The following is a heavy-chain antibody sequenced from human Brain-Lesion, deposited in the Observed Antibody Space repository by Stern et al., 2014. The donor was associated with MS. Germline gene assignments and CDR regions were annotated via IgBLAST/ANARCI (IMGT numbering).Heavy chain of an antibody. J-gene: IGHJ6*02. D-gene: IGHD3-3*01. CDR1: GYIFTGYY. V-gene: IGHV1-2*02. CDR2: INPNTGGT. CDR3: ARDQRGITIFGVVTDYYYLGMDV. Sequence: QLVQSGAEVKKPGASVKVSCKTSGYIFTGYYIHWVRQAPGQGLEWMAWINPNTGGTTDAPTFQGRVTMSRDTSISTAYVELSSLTSDDTAVYYCARDQRGITIFGVVTDYYYLGMDVWGQGTTVTVSS.